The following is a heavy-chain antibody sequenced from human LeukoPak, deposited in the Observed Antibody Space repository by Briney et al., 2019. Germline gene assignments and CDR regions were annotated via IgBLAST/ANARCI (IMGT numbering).Heavy chain of an antibody. D-gene: IGHD2-15*01. V-gene: IGHV3-30*04. CDR1: GFIFSNYA. CDR3: ARGLHRRCSGGICYQPFDY. J-gene: IGHJ4*02. CDR2: ISSDGSKI. Sequence: GRSLRLSCAASGFIFSNYAMHWVRQAPGKGLEWVALISSDGSKIYYADSVKGRFTISRDNSRNTLYLQMNSLRAEDSAVYYCARGLHRRCSGGICYQPFDYWGQGTLVTVSS.